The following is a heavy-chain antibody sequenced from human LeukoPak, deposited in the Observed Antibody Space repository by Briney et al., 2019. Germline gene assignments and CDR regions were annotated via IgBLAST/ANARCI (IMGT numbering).Heavy chain of an antibody. D-gene: IGHD1-26*01. CDR3: ARGRDVGHFDY. J-gene: IGHJ4*02. V-gene: IGHV4-34*01. Sequence: SETLSLTCAVYGVSFSGYYWSWIRQPPGKGLEWIGEINHSGSTNYNPSLKSRVTISVDTSKNQFSLKLSSVTAADTAVYYCARGRDVGHFDYWGQGTLVTVSS. CDR1: GVSFSGYY. CDR2: INHSGST.